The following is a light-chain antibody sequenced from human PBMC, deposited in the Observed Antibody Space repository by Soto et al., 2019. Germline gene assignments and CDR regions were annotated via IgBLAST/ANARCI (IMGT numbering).Light chain of an antibody. CDR1: QRISSW. J-gene: IGKJ4*01. CDR3: QLYNSYPST. V-gene: IGKV1-5*01. Sequence: DIQMTQSPSTLSASVGDIVTITCRASQRISSWLAWYQQKPGKAPKLLIYDASSLESGVPSRFSGSGSGTEFTLTISSLQPDDFATYYCQLYNSYPSTFGGGTKVEIK. CDR2: DAS.